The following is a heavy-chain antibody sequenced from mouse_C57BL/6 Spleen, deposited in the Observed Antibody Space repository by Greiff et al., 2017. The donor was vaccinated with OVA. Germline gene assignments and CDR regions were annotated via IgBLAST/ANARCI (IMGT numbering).Heavy chain of an antibody. V-gene: IGHV5-17*01. CDR1: GFTFSDYG. Sequence: EVKLVESGGGLVKPGGSLKLSCAASGFTFSDYGMHWVRQAPEKGLEWVAYISSGSSTIYYADTVKGRFTISRDNAKNTLFLQMTSLRSEDTAMYYCARDLGGFAYWGQGTLVTVSA. D-gene: IGHD4-1*01. CDR3: ARDLGGFAY. CDR2: ISSGSSTI. J-gene: IGHJ3*01.